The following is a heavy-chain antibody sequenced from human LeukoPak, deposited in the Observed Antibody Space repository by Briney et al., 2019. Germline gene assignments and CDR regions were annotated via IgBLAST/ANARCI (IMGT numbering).Heavy chain of an antibody. D-gene: IGHD3-3*01. CDR3: ARDRALEYYGMDV. CDR1: GFTFSSYA. J-gene: IGHJ6*04. V-gene: IGHV3-30*04. Sequence: GGSLRLSCAASGFTFSSYAMHWVRQAPGKGLEWVAVISYDGSNKYYADSVKGRFTTSRDNSKNTLYLQMNSLRAEDTAVYYCARDRALEYYGMDVWGKGTTVTVSS. CDR2: ISYDGSNK.